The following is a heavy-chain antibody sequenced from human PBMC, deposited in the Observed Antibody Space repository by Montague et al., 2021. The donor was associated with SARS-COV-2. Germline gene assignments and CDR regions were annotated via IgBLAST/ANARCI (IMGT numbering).Heavy chain of an antibody. Sequence: SETLSLTCTVSGASMSGYHWSWIRQPAGKPLEWIGRIYSNGDTTXNPSLKSRLTMSVDTSERQFSLKMTSVSAADTAIYYCARGSEYYYHPFDYWGHGNLVTVSS. CDR3: ARGSEYYYHPFDY. D-gene: IGHD2/OR15-2a*01. CDR2: IYSNGDT. CDR1: GASMSGYH. J-gene: IGHJ4*01. V-gene: IGHV4-4*07.